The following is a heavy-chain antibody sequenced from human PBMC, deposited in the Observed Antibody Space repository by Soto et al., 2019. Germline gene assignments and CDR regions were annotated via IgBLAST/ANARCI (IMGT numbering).Heavy chain of an antibody. V-gene: IGHV3-48*03. J-gene: IGHJ4*02. D-gene: IGHD1-26*01. CDR1: GFTFDNYE. Sequence: GGSLRLSXAASGFTFDNYEMNWVRQAQGKGLEWLSYISSSGSVTYYADSVKGRFTISRDNAKYSLFLQMNSLRAEDTAVYYCAKEATNINNFDYWGQGTLVTVSS. CDR3: AKEATNINNFDY. CDR2: ISSSGSVT.